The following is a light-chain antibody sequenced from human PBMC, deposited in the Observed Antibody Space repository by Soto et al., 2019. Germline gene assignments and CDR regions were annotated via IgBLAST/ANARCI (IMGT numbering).Light chain of an antibody. CDR1: TPNIGSNY. V-gene: IGLV1-47*01. Sequence: QSGLTQPPSASGTPGQRVIISCSGKTPNIGSNYVYWYRHLPGTAPQLLIYRNNQRPSGVPDRFSGSKSRTSASLAISGLRSEEEADYYCASWDDSLSGRVFGGGTKLTVL. J-gene: IGLJ3*02. CDR3: ASWDDSLSGRV. CDR2: RNN.